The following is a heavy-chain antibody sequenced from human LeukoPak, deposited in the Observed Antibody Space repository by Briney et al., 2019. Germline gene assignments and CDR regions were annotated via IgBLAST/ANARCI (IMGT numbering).Heavy chain of an antibody. CDR2: ISGSGGST. CDR1: GFTVSTKY. V-gene: IGHV3-23*01. D-gene: IGHD5-18*01. CDR3: ARAESGPLASLRMKRGYNYEGGFDY. Sequence: GGSLRLSCAASGFTVSTKYMSWVRQAPGKGLEWVSTISGSGGSTYYTDSVKGRFTISRDNSKNTLYLQMNSLRAEDTAVYYCARAESGPLASLRMKRGYNYEGGFDYWGQGTLVTVSS. J-gene: IGHJ4*02.